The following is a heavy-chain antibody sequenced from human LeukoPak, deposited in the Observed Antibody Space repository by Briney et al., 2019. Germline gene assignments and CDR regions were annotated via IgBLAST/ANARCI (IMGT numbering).Heavy chain of an antibody. CDR2: FYDTRSV. J-gene: IGHJ3*01. V-gene: IGHV4-4*07. CDR1: GASMKDYY. D-gene: IGHD6-13*01. Sequence: SETLSLTCSVSGASMKDYYWNWIRLSTGKGLEWIGRFYDTRSVIYNPSLKSRATLSVDTSKNHVYLKLTSVTAADTAVYYCVTGDTATTSRYAFEFWGPGTKVIVSS. CDR3: VTGDTATTSRYAFEF.